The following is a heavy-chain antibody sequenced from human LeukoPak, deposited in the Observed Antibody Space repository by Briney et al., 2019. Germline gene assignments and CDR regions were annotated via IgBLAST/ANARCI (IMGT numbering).Heavy chain of an antibody. CDR2: IYYSGST. CDR3: ASEVSAAGGSWFDP. CDR1: GSSFSGAYY. Sequence: SETLSLTCTVSGSSFSGAYYWGWIRQPPGKGLEWIGSIYYSGSTYYNPSLKSRVTISVDTSKNQFSLKLSSVTAADTAVYYCASEVSAAGGSWFDPWGQGTLVTVSS. V-gene: IGHV4-38-2*02. D-gene: IGHD6-13*01. J-gene: IGHJ5*02.